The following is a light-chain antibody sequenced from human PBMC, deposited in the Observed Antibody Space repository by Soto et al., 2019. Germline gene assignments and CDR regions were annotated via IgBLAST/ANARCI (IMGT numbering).Light chain of an antibody. CDR1: QSVLYSSNNKNY. CDR3: QQYYNTPYT. CDR2: WAS. V-gene: IGKV4-1*01. Sequence: DIVMTQSPDSLAVSLGERATIYCKSSQSVLYSSNNKNYLAWYQQKPGQPPKLLIFWASTRESGVPDRFSGRGSGTDFTLTISSLQAQDVAVYYCQQYYNTPYTFSKGTKLEIK. J-gene: IGKJ2*01.